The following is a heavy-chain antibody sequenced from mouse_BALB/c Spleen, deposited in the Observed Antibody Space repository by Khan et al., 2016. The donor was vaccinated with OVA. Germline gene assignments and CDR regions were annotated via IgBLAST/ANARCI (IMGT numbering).Heavy chain of an antibody. CDR2: IWSDGST. V-gene: IGHV2-2*02. CDR3: ARRGYDYGRGALFAY. Sequence: VQLQESGPGLVQPSQSLSITCTVSGFSLTNYSVHWVRQSPGKGLEWLGVIWSDGSTDYNAAFISRLTIRKDNSRSQVFFKMNSLQPNDTAIYXCARRGYDYGRGALFAYWGQGTLVTVSA. J-gene: IGHJ3*01. D-gene: IGHD2-4*01. CDR1: GFSLTNYS.